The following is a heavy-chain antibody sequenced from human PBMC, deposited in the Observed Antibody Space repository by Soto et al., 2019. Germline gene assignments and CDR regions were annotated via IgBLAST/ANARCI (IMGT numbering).Heavy chain of an antibody. Sequence: GASVKVSCKASGYTFTGYYMHWVRQAPGQGXEWMGWINPNSGGTNYAQKFQGRVTMTRDTSISTAYMELSRLRSDDTAVYYCARRSMVRGVIISSVWFDPWGQGALVTVSS. V-gene: IGHV1-2*02. CDR2: INPNSGGT. J-gene: IGHJ5*02. CDR1: GYTFTGYY. D-gene: IGHD3-10*01. CDR3: ARRSMVRGVIISSVWFDP.